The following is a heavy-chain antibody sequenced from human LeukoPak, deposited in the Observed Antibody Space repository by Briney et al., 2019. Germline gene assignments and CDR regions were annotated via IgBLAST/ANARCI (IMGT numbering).Heavy chain of an antibody. D-gene: IGHD2-2*01. Sequence: PSETLSLTCTVSGGSISSSSYYWGWIRQPPGKGLEWIGSIYYSGSTYYNPSLKSRVTISVDTSKNQFSLKLSSVTAADTAVYYCASPSDIVVVPAASDAFDIWGQGTMVTVSS. V-gene: IGHV4-39*01. CDR1: GGSISSSSYY. CDR3: ASPSDIVVVPAASDAFDI. CDR2: IYYSGST. J-gene: IGHJ3*02.